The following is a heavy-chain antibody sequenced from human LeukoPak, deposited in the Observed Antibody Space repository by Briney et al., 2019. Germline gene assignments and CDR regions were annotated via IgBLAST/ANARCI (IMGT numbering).Heavy chain of an antibody. V-gene: IGHV3-48*03. CDR2: ISTSGSDL. CDR1: GFTFIAYE. CDR3: ARDRPLRGIFGVVQGIYLDP. Sequence: GGTLRLSCTASGFTFIAYEMNWVRHRPREGMERLSYISTSGSDLYYADSVKLRFTISRDNAKNSLYLQMNSLRVDDTAVYYCARDRPLRGIFGVVQGIYLDPWGQGTLVTVSS. J-gene: IGHJ5*02. D-gene: IGHD3-3*01.